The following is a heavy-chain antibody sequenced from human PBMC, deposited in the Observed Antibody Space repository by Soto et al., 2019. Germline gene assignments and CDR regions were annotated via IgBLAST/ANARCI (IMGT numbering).Heavy chain of an antibody. J-gene: IGHJ5*02. V-gene: IGHV4-34*01. CDR3: ARGGNIVVVPATPDWFDP. D-gene: IGHD2-2*01. Sequence: SETLSLTCAVYGGSFSGYYWSWIRQPPGKGLEWIGEINHSGSTNYNPSLKSRFTISVDTSKNQFSLKLSSVTAADTAVYYCARGGNIVVVPATPDWFDPWGQGTLVTVSS. CDR1: GGSFSGYY. CDR2: INHSGST.